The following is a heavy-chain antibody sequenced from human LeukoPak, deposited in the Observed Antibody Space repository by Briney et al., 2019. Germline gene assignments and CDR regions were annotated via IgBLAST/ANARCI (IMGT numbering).Heavy chain of an antibody. CDR2: IYTSGST. Sequence: SETLSLTCTVSGGSISGYYWSWIRQPLGKGLEWIGYIYTSGSTNYNPSLKSRVTISVDTSKNQFSLKVSSVTAADTAVYYCARHGSSSWYADNWFDPWGQGTLVTVSS. J-gene: IGHJ5*02. D-gene: IGHD6-13*01. CDR1: GGSISGYY. V-gene: IGHV4-4*09. CDR3: ARHGSSSWYADNWFDP.